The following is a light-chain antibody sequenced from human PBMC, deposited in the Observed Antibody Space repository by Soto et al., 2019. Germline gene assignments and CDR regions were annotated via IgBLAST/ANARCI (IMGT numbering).Light chain of an antibody. Sequence: EIVLTQSPGTLSLSPGERATLSCRASHTISSSYLAWYQQKPGQAPRLLIFGASTRATGIPARFSGSGSEAEFALTISTLQSEDFAVYYCQQYSVWPLTFGGGTKVEIK. J-gene: IGKJ4*01. CDR2: GAS. CDR1: HTISSSY. V-gene: IGKV3-20*01. CDR3: QQYSVWPLT.